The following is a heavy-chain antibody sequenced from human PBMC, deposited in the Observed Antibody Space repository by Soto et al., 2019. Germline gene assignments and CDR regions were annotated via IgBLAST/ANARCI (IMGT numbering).Heavy chain of an antibody. Sequence: QVQLQESGPGLVKPSETLSLTCSVSGGSVSSDDRYWSWIRQPPGKGLEWIGCIYNSGSTSYNPSLKGRVTISGDTSKNQFSLKLTSVTTADTAVYYCAMNRVPGGSWVQGTLVTVSS. CDR1: GGSVSSDDRY. CDR2: IYNSGST. J-gene: IGHJ5*02. V-gene: IGHV4-61*08. D-gene: IGHD1-26*01. CDR3: AMNRVPGGS.